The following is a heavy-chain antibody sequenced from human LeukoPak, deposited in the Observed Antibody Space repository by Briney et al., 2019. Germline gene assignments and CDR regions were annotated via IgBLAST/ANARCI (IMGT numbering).Heavy chain of an antibody. CDR3: ASHGRGGAAYYYYYMDV. D-gene: IGHD3-10*02. CDR1: GSSISSYY. V-gene: IGHV4-4*09. Sequence: SETLSLTCTVFGSSISSYYWSWMRQPPGKGLEWIGYRYTSGSTNYNPSLKSRVTISVETSKNQLSLNPSSVTSATTALYYCASHGRGGAAYYYYYMDVGGKGTTVTVSS. J-gene: IGHJ6*03. CDR2: RYTSGST.